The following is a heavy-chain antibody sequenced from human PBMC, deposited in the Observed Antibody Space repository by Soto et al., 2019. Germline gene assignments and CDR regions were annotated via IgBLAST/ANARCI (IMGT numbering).Heavy chain of an antibody. CDR1: GYTFTSYG. CDR2: ISAYNGNT. D-gene: IGHD3-22*01. J-gene: IGHJ3*02. V-gene: IGHV1-18*01. Sequence: ASVKVSCTASGYTFTSYGISWVRQAPGQGLEWMGWISAYNGNTNYAQKLQGRVTMTTDTSTSTAYMELRSLRSDDTAVYYCARDADYDSSGYYQMERAFDIWGQGTMVTVSS. CDR3: ARDADYDSSGYYQMERAFDI.